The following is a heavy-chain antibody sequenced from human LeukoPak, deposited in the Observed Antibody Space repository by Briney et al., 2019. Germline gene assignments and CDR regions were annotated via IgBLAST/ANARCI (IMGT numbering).Heavy chain of an antibody. CDR1: GFTFSNAW. J-gene: IGHJ6*02. V-gene: IGHV3-48*01. CDR3: VLGPIDYYGMDV. D-gene: IGHD5-24*01. Sequence: GGSLRLSCAASGFTFSNAWMNWVRQAPGKGLEWVSYISSSSSTIYYADSVKGRFTISRDNAKNSLYLQMNSLRAEDTAVYYCVLGPIDYYGMDVWGQGTTVTVSS. CDR2: ISSSSSTI.